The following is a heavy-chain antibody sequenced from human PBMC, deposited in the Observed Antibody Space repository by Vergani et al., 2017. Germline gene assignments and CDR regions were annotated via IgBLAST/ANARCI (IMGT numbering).Heavy chain of an antibody. CDR1: GGSISSGSYY. V-gene: IGHV4-61*02. Sequence: QVQLQESGPGLVKPSQTLSLTCTVSGGSISSGSYYWSWLRQPAGKGLEWVGRIYTSGNTNYNPSLKSRVTISVDTSKNQFSLKLSSVTAADAGLYYCAREGGGAFNLGHWGQGTLVTVSS. CDR3: AREGGGAFNLGH. D-gene: IGHD3-16*01. J-gene: IGHJ4*02. CDR2: IYTSGNT.